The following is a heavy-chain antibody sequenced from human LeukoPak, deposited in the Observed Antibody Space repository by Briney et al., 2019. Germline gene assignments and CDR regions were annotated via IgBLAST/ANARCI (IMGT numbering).Heavy chain of an antibody. CDR3: ARGDIPTGPYYYYYYMDV. CDR2: ISYDGNNK. D-gene: IGHD3-10*01. Sequence: GGSLRLSCAASGFTFSSYGMHWVRQAPGKGLERVAVISYDGNNKFYADSVKGRFTISRDNSRNTLYLQMNSLRGEDAAVYSCARGDIPTGPYYYYYYMDVWGKGTAVTVSS. J-gene: IGHJ6*03. V-gene: IGHV3-30*03. CDR1: GFTFSSYG.